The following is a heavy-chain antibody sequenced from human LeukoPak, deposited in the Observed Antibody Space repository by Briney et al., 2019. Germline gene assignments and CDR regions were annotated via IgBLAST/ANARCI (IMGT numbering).Heavy chain of an antibody. D-gene: IGHD5-12*01. CDR3: ARDDETGYVGNAFDI. V-gene: IGHV4-39*07. J-gene: IGHJ3*02. Sequence: SETLSLTCTVSGASVSSSSYYWGWIRQPPGKGLEWIASIFYSGSTYYNPSLKSRVTISVDTSKNQFSLKLNSVTAADTAVYYCARDDETGYVGNAFDIWGQGTMVTVSS. CDR2: IFYSGST. CDR1: GASVSSSSYY.